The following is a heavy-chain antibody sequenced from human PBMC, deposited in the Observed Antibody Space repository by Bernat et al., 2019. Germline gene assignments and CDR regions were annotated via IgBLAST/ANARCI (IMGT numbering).Heavy chain of an antibody. D-gene: IGHD2-15*01. J-gene: IGHJ4*02. CDR3: AKAGAYCSGGSCYYFDY. CDR1: GFTFSSYA. CDR2: ISWNSGSI. V-gene: IGHV3-9*01. Sequence: VQLVESGGGVVQPGRSLRLSCAASGFTFSSYAMHWVRQAPGKGLEWVSGISWNSGSIGYADSVKGRFTISRDNAKNSLYLQMNSLRAEDTALYYCAKAGAYCSGGSCYYFDYWGQGTLVTVSS.